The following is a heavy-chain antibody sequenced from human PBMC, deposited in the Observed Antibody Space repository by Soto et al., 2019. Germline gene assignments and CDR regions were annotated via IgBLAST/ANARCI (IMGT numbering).Heavy chain of an antibody. CDR2: INHSGST. CDR1: GGSFSGYY. V-gene: IGHV4-34*01. D-gene: IGHD2-21*02. J-gene: IGHJ6*02. CDR3: ASGVVTPWYYYYYGMDV. Sequence: SETLSLTCAVYGGSFSGYYWSWIRQPPGKGLEWIGEINHSGSTNYNPSLKSRVTISVDTSKNQFSLKLSSVTAADTAVYYCASGVVTPWYYYYYGMDVWGQGTTVTVSS.